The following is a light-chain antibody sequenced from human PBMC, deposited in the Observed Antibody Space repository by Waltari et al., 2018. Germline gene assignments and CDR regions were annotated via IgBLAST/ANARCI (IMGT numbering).Light chain of an antibody. CDR2: GKN. CDR1: SRRSYN. V-gene: IGLV3-19*01. CDR3: HSRDSRGNPWV. J-gene: IGLJ3*02. Sequence: SSELTQDPAVSVALGQTVRITGQGGSRRSYNATWYRQNPAQAPVLVIFGKNVRPSGIPDRFSASNSGNTASLTITGAQAEDEAYYYCHSRDSRGNPWVFVGGTKLTVL.